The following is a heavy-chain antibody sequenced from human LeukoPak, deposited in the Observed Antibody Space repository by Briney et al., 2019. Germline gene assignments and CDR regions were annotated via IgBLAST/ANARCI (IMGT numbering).Heavy chain of an antibody. Sequence: SETLSLTCTVSGGSISSGGYYWSWIRQSPGKGLEWIGYIYYNGATNYNPSLKSRVTMSVDTSKSQLSLKVTSVTAANTAVYYCARGGWRLDYWGQGTLVTVSS. D-gene: IGHD6-25*01. CDR1: GGSISSGGYY. J-gene: IGHJ4*02. CDR3: ARGGWRLDY. V-gene: IGHV4-61*08. CDR2: IYYNGAT.